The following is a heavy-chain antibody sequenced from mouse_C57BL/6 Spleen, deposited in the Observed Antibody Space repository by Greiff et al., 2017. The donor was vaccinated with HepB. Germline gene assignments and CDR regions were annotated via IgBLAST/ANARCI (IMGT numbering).Heavy chain of an antibody. D-gene: IGHD1-1*01. CDR1: GYTFTSYW. Sequence: QVQLQQPGAELVKPGASVKLSCKASGYTFTSYWMHWVKQRPGQGLEWIGMIHPNSGSTNYNEKFKSKATLTVDKSSNTAYMQLSSLTSEESAVYYCARRGLYYGSSYGYFDVWGTGTTVTVSS. CDR2: IHPNSGST. V-gene: IGHV1-64*01. CDR3: ARRGLYYGSSYGYFDV. J-gene: IGHJ1*03.